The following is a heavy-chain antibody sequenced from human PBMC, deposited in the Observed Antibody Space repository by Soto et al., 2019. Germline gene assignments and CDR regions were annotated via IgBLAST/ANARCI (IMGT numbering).Heavy chain of an antibody. CDR3: ARVGQQMVPSSFDI. Sequence: SGTPSLTCTVSDGSISSSYWSCIRQPPGKGLEWIGYIYYSGSTNYNPSLKSRVTISVDTSKNQFSLKLSSVTAADTAVYYCARVGQQMVPSSFDILGHGITVSVS. CDR2: IYYSGST. J-gene: IGHJ3*02. V-gene: IGHV4-59*01. CDR1: DGSISSSY. D-gene: IGHD6-13*01.